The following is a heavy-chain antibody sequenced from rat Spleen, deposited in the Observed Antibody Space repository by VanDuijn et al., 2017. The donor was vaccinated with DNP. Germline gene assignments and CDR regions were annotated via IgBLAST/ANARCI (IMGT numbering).Heavy chain of an antibody. D-gene: IGHD5-1*01. V-gene: IGHV5-29*01. CDR1: GFTFSNYG. CDR3: TAELGGY. J-gene: IGHJ2*01. Sequence: EVQLVESGGGLVQPGRSLKLSCAASGFTFSNYGMAWVRQAPKKGLEWVATISYDGSSTYYRDSVKGRFTISRDNAKSTLYVQMDSLRSEDTATYYCTAELGGYWGQGVMVTVSS. CDR2: ISYDGSST.